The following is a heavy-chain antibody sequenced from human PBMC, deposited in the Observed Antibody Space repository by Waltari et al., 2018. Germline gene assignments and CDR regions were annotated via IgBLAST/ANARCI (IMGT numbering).Heavy chain of an antibody. D-gene: IGHD4-17*01. J-gene: IGHJ4*02. V-gene: IGHV4-34*02. CDR3: ARVGSYGDYRDLYYFDY. Sequence: QVQLQQWGGLLKPPETLSLSCAVYGGTFTGYFWSWLRQSPGGGLEWIGEVDHTGKVNYNPSLKSRFTMSVDTSKNQFSLKLSSVTAADTAVYYCARVGSYGDYRDLYYFDYWGQGTLVTVSS. CDR1: GGTFTGYF. CDR2: VDHTGKV.